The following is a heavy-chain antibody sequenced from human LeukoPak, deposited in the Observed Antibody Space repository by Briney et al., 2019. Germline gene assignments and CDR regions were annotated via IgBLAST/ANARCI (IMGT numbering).Heavy chain of an antibody. CDR3: AAEYCGGDCTYYYYGMDV. CDR2: IIPILGIA. CDR1: GGTFNIYA. J-gene: IGHJ6*02. V-gene: IGHV1-69*04. Sequence: SVTVSCKASGGTFNIYAISWVRQAPGQGLEWMGRIIPILGIANYAQKFQGRVTITADKSTSTAYMELSSLRSEDTAVYYCAAEYCGGDCTYYYYGMDVWGQGTTVTVSS. D-gene: IGHD2-21*02.